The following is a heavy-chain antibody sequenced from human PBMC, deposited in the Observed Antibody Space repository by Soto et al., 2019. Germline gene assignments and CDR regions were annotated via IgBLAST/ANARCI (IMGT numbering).Heavy chain of an antibody. J-gene: IGHJ4*02. CDR1: XXXXXDYX. CDR3: AGGIGWESEF. Sequence: EVQLVESGXXXVQXXXXXXLSCXXXXXXXXDYXXXXVRQAPGKGPEWVANIGKDGSEKNYVDSVKGRFTISRDNAKNSLYLQMNSLKVEDTAVYFCAGGIGWESEFWGPGTHVTVSS. V-gene: IGHV3-7*05. CDR2: IGKDGSEK. D-gene: IGHD6-19*01.